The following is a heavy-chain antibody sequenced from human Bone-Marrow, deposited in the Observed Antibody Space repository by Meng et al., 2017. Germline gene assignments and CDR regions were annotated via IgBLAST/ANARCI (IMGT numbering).Heavy chain of an antibody. D-gene: IGHD5-18*01. Sequence: SETLSLTCAVSGYSITGSYNWGWIRQSPGKGLEWIGSIYQSGSTYYNPSLKSRVTMSADTSKNQFSLKLSSVTAADTAVYYCARAGRRKWIQLWFDYWGQGTLVTVSS. CDR1: GYSITGSYN. CDR3: ARAGRRKWIQLWFDY. V-gene: IGHV4-38-2*01. CDR2: IYQSGST. J-gene: IGHJ4*02.